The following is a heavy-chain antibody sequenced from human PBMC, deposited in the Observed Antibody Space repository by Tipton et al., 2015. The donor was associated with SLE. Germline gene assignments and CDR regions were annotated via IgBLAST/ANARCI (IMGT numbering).Heavy chain of an antibody. J-gene: IGHJ4*02. Sequence: TLSLTCTVSGGSIGSGAYYWGWIRQSPGKALEWIGYIYFDGNSNGRGNYNPSLKSRVTMSVDPSKMQFSLNLNSVTAADTALYFCARGVAERLGLDFWDQGSLVTVSS. CDR2: IYFDGNS. CDR3: ARGVAERLGLDF. V-gene: IGHV4-61*08. D-gene: IGHD6-19*01. CDR1: GGSIGSGAYY.